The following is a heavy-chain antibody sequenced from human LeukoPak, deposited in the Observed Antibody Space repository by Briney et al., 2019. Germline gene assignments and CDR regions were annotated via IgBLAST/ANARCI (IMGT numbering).Heavy chain of an antibody. J-gene: IGHJ4*02. D-gene: IGHD6-13*01. CDR3: AKGGPYSREGYFDY. V-gene: IGHV3-23*01. CDR1: GFRFSSYA. CDR2: KSGGGGST. Sequence: PGGSLRLSCAASGFRFSSYAMSWVRQAPGKGLEWVSSKSGGGGSTYYADSVKGRFTISRDDSKNTLFLQLNSLRPEDTAVYYCAKGGPYSREGYFDYWGQGTLVTVSS.